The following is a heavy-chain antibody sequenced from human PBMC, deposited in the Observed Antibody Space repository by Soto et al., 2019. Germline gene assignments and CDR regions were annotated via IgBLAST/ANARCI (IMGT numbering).Heavy chain of an antibody. J-gene: IGHJ6*03. CDR2: IYYSGST. V-gene: IGHV4-31*03. CDR1: GGSISSGGYY. Sequence: PSETLSLTCTVSGGSISSGGYYWSWIRQHPGKGLEWIGYIYYSGSTYYNPSLKSRVTISVDTSKNQFSLKLSSVTAADTAVYYCARESRWIVVVPAATYYYYYMDVWGKGTTVTVSS. CDR3: ARESRWIVVVPAATYYYYYMDV. D-gene: IGHD2-2*01.